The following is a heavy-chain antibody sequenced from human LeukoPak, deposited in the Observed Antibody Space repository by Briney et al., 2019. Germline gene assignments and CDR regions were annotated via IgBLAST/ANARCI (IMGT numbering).Heavy chain of an antibody. CDR3: ARDGYNTETAFDI. Sequence: PSETLSLTCTVSGGSISSYYWSWIRQPPGKGLEWIGYIYYSGSTNYNPSLKSRVTISVDTSKNQFSLKLSSVTAADTAVYYCARDGYNTETAFDIWGQGTMVTVSS. CDR2: IYYSGST. CDR1: GGSISSYY. J-gene: IGHJ3*02. D-gene: IGHD5-24*01. V-gene: IGHV4-59*01.